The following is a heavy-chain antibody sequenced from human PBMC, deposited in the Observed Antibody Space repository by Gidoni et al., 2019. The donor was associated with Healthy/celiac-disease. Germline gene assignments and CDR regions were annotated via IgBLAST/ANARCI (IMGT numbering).Heavy chain of an antibody. Sequence: QVQLQESGPGLVKPSQTLSLTCTFSGGSISSGGYYWSWIRQHPGKGLEWIGYIYYSGSTYDNPSLKSRVTISVDTSKNQFSLKLSSVTAADTAVYYCARDRLGAYYFDYWGQGTLVTVSS. J-gene: IGHJ4*02. D-gene: IGHD3-16*01. CDR3: ARDRLGAYYFDY. CDR1: GGSISSGGYY. V-gene: IGHV4-31*03. CDR2: IYYSGST.